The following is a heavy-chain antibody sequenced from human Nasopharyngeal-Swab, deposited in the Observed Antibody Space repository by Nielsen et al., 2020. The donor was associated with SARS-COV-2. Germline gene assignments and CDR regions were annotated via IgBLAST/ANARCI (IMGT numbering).Heavy chain of an antibody. Sequence: SGPTLVKPTQTLTLTCTFSGFSLSTSGVCVSWIRQPPGKALEWLALIDWDDDKYYSTSLKTRLTISKDTSKNQVVLTMTNMDPVDTATYYCARILVGRYYGSGSYYYFDYWDQGTLVTVSS. CDR2: IDWDDDK. CDR1: GFSLSTSGVC. V-gene: IGHV2-70*01. CDR3: ARILVGRYYGSGSYYYFDY. D-gene: IGHD3-10*01. J-gene: IGHJ4*02.